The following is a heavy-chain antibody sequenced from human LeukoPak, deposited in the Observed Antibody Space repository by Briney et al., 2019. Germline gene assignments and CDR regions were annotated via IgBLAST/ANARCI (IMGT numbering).Heavy chain of an antibody. Sequence: SETLSLTCAVYGGSFSGYYWSWIRQPPGKGLEWIGEINHSGSTNYNPSLKSRVTISVDTSKNQFSLKLSPVTAADTAVYYCARGRVRQQQLVRSYYYGMDVWGQGTTVTVSS. CDR1: GGSFSGYY. J-gene: IGHJ6*02. CDR3: ARGRVRQQQLVRSYYYGMDV. D-gene: IGHD6-13*01. V-gene: IGHV4-34*01. CDR2: INHSGST.